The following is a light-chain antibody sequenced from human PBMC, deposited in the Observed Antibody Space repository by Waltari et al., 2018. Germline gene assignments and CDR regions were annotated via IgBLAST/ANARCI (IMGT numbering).Light chain of an antibody. Sequence: EIVLTQSPATLSLSPGERAPLSCRASPSVSSYLAWYQQMPGQAPRLLIHSASNRATGIPARFSGSGSGTDFTLTISSLEPEDFAVYYCQQRSNWPRTFGQGTKVEIK. J-gene: IGKJ1*01. CDR3: QQRSNWPRT. CDR2: SAS. CDR1: PSVSSY. V-gene: IGKV3-11*01.